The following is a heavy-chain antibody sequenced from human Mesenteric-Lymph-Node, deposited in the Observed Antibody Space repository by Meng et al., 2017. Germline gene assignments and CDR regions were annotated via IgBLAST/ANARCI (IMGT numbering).Heavy chain of an antibody. J-gene: IGHJ4*02. CDR1: GGTFSSYA. Sequence: ASVKVSCKASGGTFSSYAISWVRQAPGKGLEWMGGFDPEDGETIYAQKFQGRVTMTDNTSTDTAYMELSSLRSEDTAVYYCATGRGFGGVPGIIDYWGQGTLVTVSS. CDR2: FDPEDGET. V-gene: IGHV1-24*01. CDR3: ATGRGFGGVPGIIDY. D-gene: IGHD3-16*01.